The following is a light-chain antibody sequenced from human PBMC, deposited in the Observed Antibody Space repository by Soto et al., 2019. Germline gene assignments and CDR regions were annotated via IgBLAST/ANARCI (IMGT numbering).Light chain of an antibody. V-gene: IGKV1-39*01. CDR1: QSISDH. CDR2: AAS. CDR3: QQYNSWPPT. J-gene: IGKJ4*01. Sequence: PMTLSPSSLSASAEDRVIITCRASQSISDHLDWYQQKPGKAPKLLIFAASSLQSGVPARFSGSRSGPDFTLTISSLQPEDFATYYCQQYNSWPPTFGRGTKVDI.